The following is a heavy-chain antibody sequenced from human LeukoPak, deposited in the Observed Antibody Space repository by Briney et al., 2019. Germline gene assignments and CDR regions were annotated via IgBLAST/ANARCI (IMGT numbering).Heavy chain of an antibody. CDR3: TRQRNYYDGSGHYDFDY. D-gene: IGHD3-22*01. CDR2: IKGKADGGTT. Sequence: PGGSLRLSCAASGFTFSNAWMTWVRQAPGKGLEWVGRIKGKADGGTTDFAAPVKGRFTISRDDLKTTLYLQMNSLKTDDTAVYYCTRQRNYYDGSGHYDFDYWGQGTLVTVSS. CDR1: GFTFSNAW. V-gene: IGHV3-15*01. J-gene: IGHJ4*02.